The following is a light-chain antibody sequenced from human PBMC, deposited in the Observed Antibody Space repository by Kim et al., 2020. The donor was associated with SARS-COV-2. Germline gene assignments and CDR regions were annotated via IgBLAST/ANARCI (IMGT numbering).Light chain of an antibody. CDR3: QRRSNWPRLT. Sequence: LSPGESATLCCRASQSISTFLAWYQQEPAQAPRLLIYDASNRATGSPARFRGSGSGTDFTLTISSLEPDDFAVYFCQRRSNWPRLTFGGGTKLEI. CDR1: QSISTF. CDR2: DAS. V-gene: IGKV3-11*01. J-gene: IGKJ4*01.